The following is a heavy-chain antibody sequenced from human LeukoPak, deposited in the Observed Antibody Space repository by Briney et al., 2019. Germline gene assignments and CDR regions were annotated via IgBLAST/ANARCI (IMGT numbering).Heavy chain of an antibody. CDR3: ARDRRPNSGSFSGSFDY. CDR2: IYYSGST. D-gene: IGHD1-26*01. J-gene: IGHJ4*02. Sequence: PSETLSLTCTVSGGSISSYYWSWLRQPPGKGLEWLGYIYYSGSTNYNPSLKSRVTISVDTSKNQFSLKLSSVTAADTAVYYCARDRRPNSGSFSGSFDYWGQGTLVTVSS. V-gene: IGHV4-59*01. CDR1: GGSISSYY.